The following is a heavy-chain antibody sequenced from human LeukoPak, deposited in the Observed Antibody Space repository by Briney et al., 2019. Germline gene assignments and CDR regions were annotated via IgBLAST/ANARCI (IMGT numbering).Heavy chain of an antibody. D-gene: IGHD3-3*01. J-gene: IGHJ5*02. CDR1: GFTFSSYW. CDR2: INSDGSST. V-gene: IGHV3-74*01. CDR3: ARGSFEITVFGVVTGGNWFDP. Sequence: GGSLRLSCAASGFTFSSYWMHWVRQAPGKGLVWVSRINSDGSSTSYADSVKGRFTISRDNAKNTLYLQMNSLRAEDTAVYYCARGSFEITVFGVVTGGNWFDPWGQGTLVTVSS.